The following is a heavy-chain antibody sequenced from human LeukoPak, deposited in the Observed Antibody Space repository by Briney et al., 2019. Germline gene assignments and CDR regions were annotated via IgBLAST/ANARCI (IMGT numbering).Heavy chain of an antibody. V-gene: IGHV3-74*01. J-gene: IGHJ5*02. CDR2: INVEGSRT. CDR3: VRSMSGRNDL. D-gene: IGHD3-3*01. Sequence: GGSLRLSCVGSGFTFSNYWVHWVRHVPGEGLVWVSRINVEGSRTDYADSVRGRFTISRDNVKNTLYLQMNSLTAEDTAVYYCVRSMSGRNDLWGQGTLVTVSS. CDR1: GFTFSNYW.